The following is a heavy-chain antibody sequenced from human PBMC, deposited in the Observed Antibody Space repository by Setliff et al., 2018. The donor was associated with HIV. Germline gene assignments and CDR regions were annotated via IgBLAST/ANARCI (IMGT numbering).Heavy chain of an antibody. CDR3: ARGLSFYDPGGFDY. Sequence: PSETLSLTCSVSGGTISNYNWNWIRQAPGKGLEWIGYIFASGSTKYNPSLQNRVTISVDTSKNQFSLKLSSVTAADTAVYYCARGLSFYDPGGFDYWGQGTLVTVSS. V-gene: IGHV4-4*09. J-gene: IGHJ4*02. CDR1: GGTISNYN. D-gene: IGHD3-22*01. CDR2: IFASGST.